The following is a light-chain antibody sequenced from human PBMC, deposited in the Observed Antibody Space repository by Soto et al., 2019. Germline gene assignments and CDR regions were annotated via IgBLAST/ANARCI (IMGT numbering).Light chain of an antibody. Sequence: QSALTQPASVSGSPGQSITISCTGTSSDVGGYNYVSWFQLHPGKAPKLMVYEVSNRPSGISSRFSGSKSGNAASLTISGLQAEDGADYYCSSFTSSRIYVFGTGTKVTVL. CDR1: SSDVGGYNY. V-gene: IGLV2-14*01. CDR3: SSFTSSRIYV. J-gene: IGLJ1*01. CDR2: EVS.